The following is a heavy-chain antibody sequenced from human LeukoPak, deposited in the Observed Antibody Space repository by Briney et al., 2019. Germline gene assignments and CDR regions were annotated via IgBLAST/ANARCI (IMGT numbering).Heavy chain of an antibody. CDR1: GYSISSGYY. CDR3: ARVTRGAGTGNFDY. D-gene: IGHD6-19*01. V-gene: IGHV4-38-2*02. CDR2: IYHSGST. J-gene: IGHJ4*02. Sequence: PSETLSLTCTVSGYSISSGYYWGWIRQPPGKGLEWIGSIYHSGSTYYNPSLKSRVTISVDTSKNQFSLKLSSVTAADTAVYYCARVTRGAGTGNFDYWGQGTLVTVSS.